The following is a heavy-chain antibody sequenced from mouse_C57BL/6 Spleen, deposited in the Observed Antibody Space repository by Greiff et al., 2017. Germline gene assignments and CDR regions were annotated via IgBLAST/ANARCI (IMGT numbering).Heavy chain of an antibody. D-gene: IGHD2-4*01. Sequence: DVKLVESGGDLVKPGGSLKLSCAASGFTFSSYGMSWVRQTPDKRLEWVATISSGGSYTYYPDSVKGRFTISRDNAKNTLYLQMSSLKSEDTAMYYCARPYDYSYWYFDVWGTGTTVTVSS. V-gene: IGHV5-6*02. CDR1: GFTFSSYG. CDR3: ARPYDYSYWYFDV. J-gene: IGHJ1*03. CDR2: ISSGGSYT.